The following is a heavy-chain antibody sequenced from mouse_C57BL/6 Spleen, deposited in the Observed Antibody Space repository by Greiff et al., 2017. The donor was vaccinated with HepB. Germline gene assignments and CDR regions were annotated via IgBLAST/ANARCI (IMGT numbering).Heavy chain of an antibody. CDR3: ARHGGQYGYPFAY. J-gene: IGHJ3*01. CDR2: IWSDGST. D-gene: IGHD2-2*01. CDR1: GFSLTSYG. Sequence: QVQLKESGPGLVAPSQSLSITCTVSGFSLTSYGVHWVRQPPGKGLEWLVVIWSDGSTTYNSALKSRLSISKDNSKSQVFLKMNSLQTDDTAMYYCARHGGQYGYPFAYWGQGTLVTVSA. V-gene: IGHV2-6-1*01.